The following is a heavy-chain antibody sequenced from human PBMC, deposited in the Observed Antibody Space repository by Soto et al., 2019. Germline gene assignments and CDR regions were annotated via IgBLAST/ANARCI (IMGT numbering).Heavy chain of an antibody. CDR2: ISGSGGST. CDR1: GFTFSSYA. D-gene: IGHD3-9*01. CDR3: AKDIKGAYYDIVTGYYADYYYGMDV. V-gene: IGHV3-23*01. Sequence: EVQLLESGGGLVQPGGSLRLSCAASGFTFSSYAMSWVRQAPGKGLEWVSAISGSGGSTYYADSVKGRFTISRDNPKNTLYLQMNSLRAEDTAVYYSAKDIKGAYYDIVTGYYADYYYGMDVWGQGTTVTVSS. J-gene: IGHJ6*02.